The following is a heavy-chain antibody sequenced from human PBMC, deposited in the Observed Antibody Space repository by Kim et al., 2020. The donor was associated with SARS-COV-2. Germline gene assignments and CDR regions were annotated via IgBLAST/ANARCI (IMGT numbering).Heavy chain of an antibody. Sequence: GGSLRLSCAASGFTVSSYFMSWVRQAPGKGLQWVSVIYSGGSTYYADSVKGRFTISRDNSKNTLYLQMNSLRAEDTAVYYCARASYYDFDYWGQGTLVTV. CDR3: ARASYYDFDY. J-gene: IGHJ4*02. CDR1: GFTVSSYF. V-gene: IGHV3-53*01. D-gene: IGHD3-10*01. CDR2: IYSGGST.